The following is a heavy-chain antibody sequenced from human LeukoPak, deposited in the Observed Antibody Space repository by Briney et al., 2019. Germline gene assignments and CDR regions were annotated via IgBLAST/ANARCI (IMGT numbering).Heavy chain of an antibody. D-gene: IGHD6-13*01. V-gene: IGHV1-69*06. CDR2: IIPIFGTA. J-gene: IGHJ4*02. Sequence: SVKVSCKASGGTFSSYAISWVRQAPGQGLEWMGGIIPIFGTANYAQKFQGRVTITADKSTSTAYMEPSSLRSEDTAVYYCAIPYSSSWYGDYWGQGTLVTVSS. CDR3: AIPYSSSWYGDY. CDR1: GGTFSSYA.